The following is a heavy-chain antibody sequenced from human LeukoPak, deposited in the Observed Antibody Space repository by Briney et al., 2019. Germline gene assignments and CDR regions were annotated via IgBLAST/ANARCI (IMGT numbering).Heavy chain of an antibody. CDR3: ARDRSIAARPYYYYGMDV. V-gene: IGHV3-7*03. D-gene: IGHD6-6*01. J-gene: IGHJ6*02. Sequence: GGSLRLSCAASGFTFSSYAMSWVRQAPGKGLEWVANIKQGGSEKYYVDSVKGRFTISRDNAKNSLYLQMNSLRAEDTAVYYCARDRSIAARPYYYYGMDVWGQGTTVTVSS. CDR1: GFTFSSYA. CDR2: IKQGGSEK.